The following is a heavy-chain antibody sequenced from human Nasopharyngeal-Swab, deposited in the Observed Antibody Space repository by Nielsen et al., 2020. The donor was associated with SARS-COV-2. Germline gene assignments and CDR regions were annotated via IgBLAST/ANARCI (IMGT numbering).Heavy chain of an antibody. Sequence: SLKISCAASGFTFDDYAMHWVRQAPGKGLEWVSGISWNSGSIGYADSVKGRFTISRDNAKNSLYLQMNSLRAEDTALYYCAKIASGTSNYFGYWGQGTLVTVSS. CDR2: ISWNSGSI. J-gene: IGHJ4*02. CDR1: GFTFDDYA. CDR3: AKIASGTSNYFGY. V-gene: IGHV3-9*01. D-gene: IGHD1-1*01.